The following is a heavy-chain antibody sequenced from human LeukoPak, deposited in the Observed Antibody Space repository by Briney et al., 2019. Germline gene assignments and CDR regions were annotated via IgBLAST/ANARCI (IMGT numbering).Heavy chain of an antibody. CDR3: ATGYYYGSGGSAFDY. Sequence: ASVKVSCKASGGTFGSYAMSWVRQAPGKGLEWMGGFDPEDGETIYAQKFQGRVTMTEDTSTDTAYMELSSLRSEDTAVYYCATGYYYGSGGSAFDYWGQGTLVTVSS. CDR2: FDPEDGET. D-gene: IGHD3-10*01. V-gene: IGHV1-24*01. CDR1: GGTFGSYA. J-gene: IGHJ4*02.